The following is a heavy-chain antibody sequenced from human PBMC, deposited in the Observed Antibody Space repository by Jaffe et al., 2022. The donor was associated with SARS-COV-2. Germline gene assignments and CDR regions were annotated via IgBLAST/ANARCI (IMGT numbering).Heavy chain of an antibody. CDR2: IDTSGSP. V-gene: IGHV4-61*02. CDR1: GGSVSSGDYY. Sequence: QVQLQESGPGLVKPSQTLSLTCTVSGGSVSSGDYYWNWIRQPAGKGLEWIGRIDTSGSPNYNPSLKSRVTISLDTSKNHFSLNLISITAADTAVYYCARGGKGGYKNWFDPWGQGTLVIVSS. CDR3: ARGGKGGYKNWFDP. D-gene: IGHD5-12*01. J-gene: IGHJ5*02.